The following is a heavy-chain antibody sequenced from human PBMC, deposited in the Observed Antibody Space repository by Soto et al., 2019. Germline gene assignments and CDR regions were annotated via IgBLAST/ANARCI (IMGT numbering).Heavy chain of an antibody. CDR1: GFTFSVYA. CDR3: AKTQGSLWSSYYFQY. CDR2: IGGSGGDI. V-gene: IGHV3-23*01. Sequence: EVQLLESGGGMEQPGGSLRLSCVASGFTFSVYAMSWVRQAPGKGLEWVSVIGGSGGDIYYADSVKGRFTISRDNSKNTLYLQMNSLRAEDTAVYYCAKTQGSLWSSYYFQYWGLGTLVTVFS. J-gene: IGHJ1*01. D-gene: IGHD3-3*01.